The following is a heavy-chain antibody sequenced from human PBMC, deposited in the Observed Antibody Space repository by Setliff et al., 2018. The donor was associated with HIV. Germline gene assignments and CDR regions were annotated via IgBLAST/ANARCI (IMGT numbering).Heavy chain of an antibody. CDR1: GYTFTTYA. Sequence: GASVKVSCKASGYTFTTYAMNWVRQAPGQGPEWMGWINTNTGNPTYAQGFTGRFVFSLDTSVSTAYLQISSLKAEDTAMYYCARGLGVRHGPHCYMDVWGKGTTVTAP. J-gene: IGHJ6*03. V-gene: IGHV7-4-1*02. D-gene: IGHD3-16*01. CDR3: ARGLGVRHGPHCYMDV. CDR2: INTNTGNP.